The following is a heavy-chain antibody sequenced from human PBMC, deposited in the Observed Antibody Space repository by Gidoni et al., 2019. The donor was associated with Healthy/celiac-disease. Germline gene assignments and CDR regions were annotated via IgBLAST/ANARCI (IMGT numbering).Heavy chain of an antibody. Sequence: EVQLVESGGGLVQPGGSLRLSCAASGFTVSSNYMSWVRQAPGKGLEWVSVIYSGGSTYYADSVKGRFTISRDNSKNTLYLQMNSLRAEDTAVYYCARDPVTTVVTPDAFDIWGQGTMVTVSS. CDR2: IYSGGST. CDR3: ARDPVTTVVTPDAFDI. CDR1: GFTVSSNY. J-gene: IGHJ3*02. D-gene: IGHD4-17*01. V-gene: IGHV3-66*01.